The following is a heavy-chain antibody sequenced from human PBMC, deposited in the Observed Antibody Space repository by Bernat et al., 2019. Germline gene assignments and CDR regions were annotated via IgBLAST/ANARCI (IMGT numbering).Heavy chain of an antibody. J-gene: IGHJ4*02. CDR1: GFTFSSYA. V-gene: IGHV3-23*01. CDR2: ISGSGGST. Sequence: EVQLLESGGGLVQPGGSLRLSCAASGFTFSSYAMSWVRQAPGKGLEWVSAISGSGGSTYYADSVKGRFTISRDNSKNTLYLQMNSLRAEDTAVYYCAGGTFNWNGRRGLNYWGQGTLVTVSS. CDR3: AGGTFNWNGRRGLNY. D-gene: IGHD1-20*01.